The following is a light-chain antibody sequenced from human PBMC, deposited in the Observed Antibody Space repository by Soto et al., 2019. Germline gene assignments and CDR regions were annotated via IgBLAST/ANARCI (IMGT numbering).Light chain of an antibody. CDR1: SSNIGAGYD. CDR2: SNN. J-gene: IGLJ1*01. Sequence: QPVLTQPPSVSGAPGQRVTISCTGSSSNIGAGYDVHWYQQLPRTAPKLLIYSNNNRPSGVPDRFSVSRSATSASLAITGLQAADEADYYCQSYDSSLSADVFGTGTKLTVL. CDR3: QSYDSSLSADV. V-gene: IGLV1-40*01.